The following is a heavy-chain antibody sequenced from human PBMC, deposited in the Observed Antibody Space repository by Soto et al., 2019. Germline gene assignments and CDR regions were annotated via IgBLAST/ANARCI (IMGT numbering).Heavy chain of an antibody. CDR2: IIPIFGTA. D-gene: IGHD6-6*01. J-gene: IGHJ6*02. CDR1: GGTFSSYA. V-gene: IGHV1-69*06. CDR3: ARVSLKYSSSSSGYYYGMDV. Sequence: SVKVSCKASGGTFSSYAISWVRQAPGQGLEWMGGIIPIFGTANYAQKFQGRVTITADKSTSTAYMELSSLRSEDTAVYYCARVSLKYSSSSSGYYYGMDVWGQGTTVTVSS.